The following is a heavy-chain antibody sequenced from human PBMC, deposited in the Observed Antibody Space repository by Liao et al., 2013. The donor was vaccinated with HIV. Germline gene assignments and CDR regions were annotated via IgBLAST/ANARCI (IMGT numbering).Heavy chain of an antibody. V-gene: IGHV4-4*07. CDR3: ARVGPGLVTYFDY. D-gene: IGHD2-21*02. CDR2: IHASGSV. Sequence: QVQLQESGPGLVKPSETLSLVCTVSGTSISNFYWTWIRLPAGKGLEWIGRIHASGSVNSNRSLKGRVSMSLDTSKNQLSLQLTSVTAADTALYFCARVGPGLVTYFDYWGQGTLVTVSS. CDR1: GTSISNFY. J-gene: IGHJ4*02.